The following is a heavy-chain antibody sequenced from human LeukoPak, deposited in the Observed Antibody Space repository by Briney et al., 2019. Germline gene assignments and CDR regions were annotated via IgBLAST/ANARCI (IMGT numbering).Heavy chain of an antibody. J-gene: IGHJ4*02. CDR3: ARDRGRRFGELSSGGN. D-gene: IGHD3-10*01. Sequence: GGSLRLSCAASGFTFSSYWMSWVHQAPGKGLEWVANIKQDGSEKYYVDSVKGRFTISRDNAKNSLYLQMNSLRAEDTAVYYCARDRGRRFGELSSGGNWGQGTLVTVSS. CDR2: IKQDGSEK. CDR1: GFTFSSYW. V-gene: IGHV3-7*01.